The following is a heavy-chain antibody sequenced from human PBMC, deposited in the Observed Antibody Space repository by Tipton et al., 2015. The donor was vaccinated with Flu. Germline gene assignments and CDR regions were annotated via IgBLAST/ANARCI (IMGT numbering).Heavy chain of an antibody. CDR1: GDSITNNLFY. Sequence: TLSLTCSVSGDSITNNLFYWGWIRQPPGRGLEWIGSVFYSGSTFYNASLKSRVNVDVDTSNNQFSLRLSSMTAADTAVYYCARSHHYDSGYYHYWGQGTLVTVSS. V-gene: IGHV4-39*01. D-gene: IGHD3-22*01. J-gene: IGHJ4*02. CDR3: ARSHHYDSGYYHY. CDR2: VFYSGST.